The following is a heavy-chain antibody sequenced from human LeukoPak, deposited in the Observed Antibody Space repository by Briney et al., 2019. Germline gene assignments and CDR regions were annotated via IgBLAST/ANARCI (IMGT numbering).Heavy chain of an antibody. Sequence: SETLSLTCTVSGGSISPYYWSWIRQPAGKGLEWIGRIYTSGNSNYYPSLKSRVTMSVDTSKNQFSLKLASVTAADTAVYYCARAGHGSGSSVDYWGQGTLVTVSS. D-gene: IGHD3-10*01. CDR2: IYTSGNS. CDR3: ARAGHGSGSSVDY. V-gene: IGHV4-4*07. CDR1: GGSISPYY. J-gene: IGHJ4*02.